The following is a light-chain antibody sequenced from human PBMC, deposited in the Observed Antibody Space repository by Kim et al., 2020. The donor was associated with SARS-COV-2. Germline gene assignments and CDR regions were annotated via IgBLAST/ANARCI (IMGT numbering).Light chain of an antibody. V-gene: IGLV6-57*02. CDR1: GGSIANNY. CDR2: VDN. Sequence: GRTVAISCTGNGGSIANNYVQWYQQRPGSAPTTISSVDNQGRSGVPDRFSGSVDSSSNSATLTISGLRAEDEADYYCQSYDTNNWVFGGGTQLTVL. CDR3: QSYDTNNWV. J-gene: IGLJ3*02.